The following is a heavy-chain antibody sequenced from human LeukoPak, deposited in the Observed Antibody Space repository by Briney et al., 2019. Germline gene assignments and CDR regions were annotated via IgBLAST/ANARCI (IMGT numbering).Heavy chain of an antibody. CDR2: IYPGDSNI. CDR1: GYRFSSYW. D-gene: IGHD5-24*01. CDR3: ARRRDGSQPDFDY. J-gene: IGHJ4*02. V-gene: IGHV5-51*01. Sequence: GESLKISCKGSGYRFSSYWIGWVRQMPGKGLEWMGIIYPGDSNIRYSPSFQGQVTISADKSVSTAYLWWSSLKASDTAMYYCARRRDGSQPDFDYWGQGTLVTVSS.